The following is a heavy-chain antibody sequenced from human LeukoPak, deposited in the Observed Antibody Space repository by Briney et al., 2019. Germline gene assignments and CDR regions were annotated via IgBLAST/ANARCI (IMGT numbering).Heavy chain of an antibody. CDR1: GFTFSSYW. V-gene: IGHV3-7*01. CDR3: ARRKYYYDGSGYYFDYYYMDV. CDR2: IKQDGSEK. D-gene: IGHD3-22*01. Sequence: PGGSLRLSCAASGFTFSSYWMSWVRQAPGKGLEWVANIKQDGSEKYYVDSVKGRFTISRDNAKNSLYLQMNSLRAEDTAVYYCARRKYYYDGSGYYFDYYYMDVWGKGTTVTVSS. J-gene: IGHJ6*03.